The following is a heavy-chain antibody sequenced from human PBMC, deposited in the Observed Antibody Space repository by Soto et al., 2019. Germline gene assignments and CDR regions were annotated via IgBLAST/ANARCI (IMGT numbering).Heavy chain of an antibody. D-gene: IGHD2-2*01. CDR1: GGSISGDYC. Sequence: PLSLTGTVPGGSISGDYCRSCIRRHPGKGLEWIGYIYYRGTTYYNPSLKSRVTISVDTSENQFSLKLSYVTAADTAVYYCARCSLVVIPAPGFDAWGQGTLVTVSS. CDR3: ARCSLVVIPAPGFDA. V-gene: IGHV4-31*03. J-gene: IGHJ5*02. CDR2: IYYRGTT.